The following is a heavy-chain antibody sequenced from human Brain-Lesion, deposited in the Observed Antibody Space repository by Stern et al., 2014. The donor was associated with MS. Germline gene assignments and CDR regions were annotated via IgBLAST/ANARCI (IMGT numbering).Heavy chain of an antibody. CDR3: AKLWLGELPESPFDY. CDR2: IYYRGST. V-gene: IGHV4-39*01. CDR1: GGSISSSSYY. D-gene: IGHD3-10*01. Sequence: VQLVESGPGLVKPSETLSLTCTVSGGSISSSSYYWGWLRQPPGKGLEWIGSIYYRGSTYYNPSLKGRVPIPMDTSKNNFPLSLSFVTAADTAVYFCAKLWLGELPESPFDYWGQGTLVTVSS. J-gene: IGHJ4*02.